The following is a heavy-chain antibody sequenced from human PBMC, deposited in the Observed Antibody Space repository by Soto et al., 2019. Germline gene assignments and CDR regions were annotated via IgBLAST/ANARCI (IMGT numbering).Heavy chain of an antibody. CDR2: ISDGDGDT. J-gene: IGHJ4*02. CDR3: AKGRTYFAF. Sequence: EVVLLQSGGDLVQPGGSLRLSSAACGFTFSDYAMTWIRQAPGKGLEWVSDISDGDGDTHYADSVRGRFVISRDNSKNTLFLEMNSLRAEDAAVYYCAKGRTYFAFWGQGSLVTVSS. CDR1: GFTFSDYA. V-gene: IGHV3-23*01.